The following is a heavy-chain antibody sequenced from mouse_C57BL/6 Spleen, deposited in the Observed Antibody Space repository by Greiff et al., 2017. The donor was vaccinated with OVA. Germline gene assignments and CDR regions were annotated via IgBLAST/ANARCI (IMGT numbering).Heavy chain of an antibody. CDR1: GFSLTPFDMG. J-gene: IGHJ1*03. D-gene: IGHD1-1*01. CDR2: FWWDDAK. CDR3: ARPVTTGTPVDV. V-gene: IGHV8-8*01. Sequence: QVTLKVSGPGLLQPSPTLSLSCSFSGFSLTPFDMGLGWLRQPSGQGLIWFAPFWWDDAKYYHPAMKSRLTISKDTSKNQVFLKSANVDTAETATYYCARPVTTGTPVDVWGTGTTVTVSS.